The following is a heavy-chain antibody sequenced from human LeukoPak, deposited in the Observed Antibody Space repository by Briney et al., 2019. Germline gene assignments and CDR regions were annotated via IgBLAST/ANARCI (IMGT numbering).Heavy chain of an antibody. CDR3: ARDLKGRALCDF. CDR2: IYHSGST. V-gene: IGHV4-38-2*02. J-gene: IGHJ4*02. CDR1: GYSINSGYY. Sequence: PSETLSLTCTVSGYSINSGYYWGWIRQPPGKGLEWIGSIYHSGSTYYNPSLKSRVTISVDTSTNQFSLKQSTVTAADTPVYYWARDLKGRALCDFWGQGTLVTASS.